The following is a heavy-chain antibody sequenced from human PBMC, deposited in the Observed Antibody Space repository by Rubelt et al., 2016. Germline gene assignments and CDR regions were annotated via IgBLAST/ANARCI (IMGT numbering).Heavy chain of an antibody. J-gene: IGHJ2*01. Sequence: QVQLQESGPGLVKPSQTLSLTCTVSGGSISSGGYYWSWIRQHPGKCLEWIGYIYYSGSTYYNPSLKSRVTISVETSKNQCSLKLSSVTAADTAVYYCARVTTMVRGVKYFDLWGRGTLVTVSS. CDR2: IYYSGST. D-gene: IGHD3-10*01. CDR1: GGSISSGGYY. V-gene: IGHV4-31*03. CDR3: ARVTTMVRGVKYFDL.